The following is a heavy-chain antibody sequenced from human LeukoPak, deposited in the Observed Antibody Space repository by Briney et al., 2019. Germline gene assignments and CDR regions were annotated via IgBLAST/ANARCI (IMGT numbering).Heavy chain of an antibody. CDR3: VRRQHFGDPH. CDR2: INHSGST. D-gene: IGHD4-17*01. J-gene: IGHJ4*02. V-gene: IGHV4-34*01. Sequence: SETLSLTCAVYGGSFSGYYWSWIRQPPEKGLEWIGEINHSGSTNYNPSLKSRVTISVDTSKNQFSLKLSSVTAADTAVYYCVRRQHFGDPHWGQGTLVTVST. CDR1: GGSFSGYY.